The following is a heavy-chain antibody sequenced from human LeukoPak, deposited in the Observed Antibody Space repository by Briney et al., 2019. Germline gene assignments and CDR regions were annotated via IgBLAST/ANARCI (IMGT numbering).Heavy chain of an antibody. CDR3: ARGRRDGYNLEYFDK. V-gene: IGHV4-38-2*02. J-gene: IGHJ4*02. D-gene: IGHD5-24*01. CDR1: GYSISSGYY. Sequence: SETLSLTCTVSGYSISSGYYWGWIRQPPGKGLEWIGSIYHNGNTFYNPSLKSRVTISVDTSKNQFSLKLSSVTAADTAVYYCARGRRDGYNLEYFDKWGQGTLVTVSS. CDR2: IYHNGNT.